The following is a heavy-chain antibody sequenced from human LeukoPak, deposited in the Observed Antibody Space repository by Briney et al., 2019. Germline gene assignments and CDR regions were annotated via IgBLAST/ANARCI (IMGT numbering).Heavy chain of an antibody. V-gene: IGHV4-34*01. CDR2: INHSGST. CDR1: GGSFSGYY. D-gene: IGHD6-19*01. J-gene: IGHJ4*02. CDR3: ARGVAVAGRGFDY. Sequence: PSETLSLTCAVYGGSFSGYYWSWIRQPPGKGLEWIGEINHSGSTNYNPSLKSRVTISVDTSKNQFSLKLSSVTAADTAVYYCARGVAVAGRGFDYWGQGTLVTVSS.